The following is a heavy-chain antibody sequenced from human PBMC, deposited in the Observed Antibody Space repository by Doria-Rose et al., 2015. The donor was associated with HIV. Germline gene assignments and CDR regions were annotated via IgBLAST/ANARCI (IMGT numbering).Heavy chain of an antibody. CDR3: ARDILDAGPSAFSDY. D-gene: IGHD2-21*01. CDR1: GFTFDDYG. J-gene: IGHJ4*02. Sequence: GVVRPGGSLRLSCAASGFTFDDYGMSWVRQAPGKGLEWVSGINWNGGSTGYADSVKGRFTISRDNAKNSLYLQMNSLRADDTALYYCARDILDAGPSAFSDYWGQGTLVTVSS. V-gene: IGHV3-20*04. CDR2: INWNGGST.